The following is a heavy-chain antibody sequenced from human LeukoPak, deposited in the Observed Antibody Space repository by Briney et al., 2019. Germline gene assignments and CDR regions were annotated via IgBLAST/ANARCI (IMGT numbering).Heavy chain of an antibody. Sequence: EASVKDSCKASGYTFTSYYMHWVRQAPGQGLEWMGLINPTGGSTGYAQKFQGRVTMTTDMSTSTDYMELSSLRCEDTAIYYCARDNSVGDNAWWFDPWGQGTLVTVSS. V-gene: IGHV1-46*01. D-gene: IGHD1-26*01. CDR1: GYTFTSYY. J-gene: IGHJ5*02. CDR2: INPTGGST. CDR3: ARDNSVGDNAWWFDP.